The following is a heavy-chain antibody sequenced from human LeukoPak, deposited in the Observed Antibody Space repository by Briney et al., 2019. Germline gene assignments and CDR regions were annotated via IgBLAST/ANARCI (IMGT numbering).Heavy chain of an antibody. CDR2: IYYSGST. D-gene: IGHD6-19*01. Sequence: SETLSLTCTVSGGSISSSSYYWGWIRQPPGKGLEWIGSIYYSGSTYYNPSLKSRVTISVDTSKNQLSLKLSSVTAADTAVYYCARDHVCQGCPGWWGQGTLVTVSS. CDR1: GGSISSSSYY. CDR3: ARDHVCQGCPGW. J-gene: IGHJ4*02. V-gene: IGHV4-39*07.